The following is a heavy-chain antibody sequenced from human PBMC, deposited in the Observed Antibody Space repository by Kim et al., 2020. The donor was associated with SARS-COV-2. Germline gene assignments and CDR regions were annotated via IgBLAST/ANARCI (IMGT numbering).Heavy chain of an antibody. J-gene: IGHJ4*02. CDR2: ISYDGSNK. V-gene: IGHV3-30*04. CDR3: ARDPAAYFRFDY. D-gene: IGHD3-9*01. CDR1: GFTFSSYA. Sequence: GGSLRLSCAASGFTFSSYAMHWVRQAPGKGLEWVAVISYDGSNKYYADSVKGRFTISRDNSKNTLYLQMNSLRAEDTAVYYCARDPAAYFRFDYWGQGTLVTVSP.